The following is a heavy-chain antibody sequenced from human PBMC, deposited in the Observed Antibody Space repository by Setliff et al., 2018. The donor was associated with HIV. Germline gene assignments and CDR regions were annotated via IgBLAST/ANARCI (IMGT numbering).Heavy chain of an antibody. CDR2: INPSGGRT. CDR1: GYTFTSYY. V-gene: IGHV1-46*01. Sequence: ASVKVSCKASGYTFTSYYMHWVRQAPGQGLEWMGIINPSGGRTTYTKKFQGRVTMTRDTSTNTLYLELSSLRSEDTAMYYCARDRGYSGHDYRNAFDIWGQGTMVTVSS. CDR3: ARDRGYSGHDYRNAFDI. J-gene: IGHJ3*02. D-gene: IGHD5-12*01.